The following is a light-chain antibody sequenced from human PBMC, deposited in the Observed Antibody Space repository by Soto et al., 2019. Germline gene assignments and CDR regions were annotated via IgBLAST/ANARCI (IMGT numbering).Light chain of an antibody. CDR1: SSDIGGYKY. Sequence: QSALTQPPSASGSPGQSVTISCTGTSSDIGGYKYVSWYQQKSGKAPKLIIYEVNQRPSGVPDRFSGSKSGTSASLAISGLQSEDEADYYCAAWDDSLNGPVVFGGGTKLTVL. J-gene: IGLJ2*01. CDR2: EVN. CDR3: AAWDDSLNGPVV. V-gene: IGLV2-8*01.